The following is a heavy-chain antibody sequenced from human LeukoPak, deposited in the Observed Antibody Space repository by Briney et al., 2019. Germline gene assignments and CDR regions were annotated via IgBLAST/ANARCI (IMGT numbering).Heavy chain of an antibody. J-gene: IGHJ4*02. D-gene: IGHD3-16*01. CDR3: ARSRHDYIWGIDY. CDR1: GFTFSNYW. V-gene: IGHV3-74*01. Sequence: EESLRLSCAASGFTFSNYWMHWVRQAPGKGLVWVSRLNSDGSSTNYADSVKGRFTISRDNAKNTLYLQMNSLRDEDTAVFYCARSRHDYIWGIDYWGQGTLVTISP. CDR2: LNSDGSST.